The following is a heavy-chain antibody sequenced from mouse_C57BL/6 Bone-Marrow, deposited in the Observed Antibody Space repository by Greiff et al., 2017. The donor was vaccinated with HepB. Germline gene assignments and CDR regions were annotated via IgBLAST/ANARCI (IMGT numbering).Heavy chain of an antibody. Sequence: VQLQQPGAELVKPGASVKLSCKASGYTFTSYWMHWVKQRPGRGLEWIGRIDPNSGGTKYNEKFKSKATLTVDKPSSTAYMQRSSLTSEDSAVYYCARRGITTVVAKDWYFDFWGTGTTVTVSS. J-gene: IGHJ1*03. CDR1: GYTFTSYW. CDR3: ARRGITTVVAKDWYFDF. D-gene: IGHD1-1*01. V-gene: IGHV1-72*01. CDR2: IDPNSGGT.